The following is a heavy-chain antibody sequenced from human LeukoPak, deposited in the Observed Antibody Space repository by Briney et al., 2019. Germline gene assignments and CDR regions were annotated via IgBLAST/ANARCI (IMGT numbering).Heavy chain of an antibody. D-gene: IGHD6-19*01. CDR3: VRDSGRSGWYSDN. CDR2: ISGSGDST. J-gene: IGHJ4*02. CDR1: GFTFSSYA. V-gene: IGHV3-23*01. Sequence: GGSLRLSCAASGFTFSSYAMSWVRQAPGKGLEWVSAISGSGDSTYSTDSVKGRFTISRDNSKNTLYLQMNSLRAEDTAVYYCVRDSGRSGWYSDNWGQGTLVTVSP.